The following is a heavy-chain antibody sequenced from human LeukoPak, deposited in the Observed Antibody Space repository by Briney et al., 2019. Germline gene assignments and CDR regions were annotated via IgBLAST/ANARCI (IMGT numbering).Heavy chain of an antibody. CDR2: INSDGSGT. D-gene: IGHD5-18*01. Sequence: GGSLRLSCAASGFTFSSYWIHWVRQAPGKGLVWVSRINSDGSGTSYADSVKGRFTISRANAKNTLYLKMNSLRVEDTAVYYCARGGTYTYGHFDYWGQGTLVTVSS. V-gene: IGHV3-74*01. CDR1: GFTFSSYW. CDR3: ARGGTYTYGHFDY. J-gene: IGHJ4*02.